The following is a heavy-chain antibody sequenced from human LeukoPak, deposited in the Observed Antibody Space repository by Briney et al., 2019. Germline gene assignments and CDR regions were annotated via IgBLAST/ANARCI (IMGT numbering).Heavy chain of an antibody. J-gene: IGHJ4*02. CDR1: GFTFSSYS. Sequence: GGSLRLSCAASGFTFSSYSMNWVRQAPGKGLEWVSYISSRSGTTYYADSVKGRFTISRDDAKESLYLQMNSLRAEDTAIYYCARQSSGIAATDKIDYWGQGALVTVSS. V-gene: IGHV3-48*04. CDR3: ARQSSGIAATDKIDY. CDR2: ISSRSGTT. D-gene: IGHD6-13*01.